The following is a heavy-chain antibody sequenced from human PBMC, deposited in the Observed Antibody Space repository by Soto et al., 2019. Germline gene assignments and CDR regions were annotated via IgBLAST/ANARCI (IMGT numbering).Heavy chain of an antibody. CDR1: GLTFSNFA. CDR3: ATSSSSYFDFDY. D-gene: IGHD6-13*01. J-gene: IGHJ4*02. Sequence: GVSLRLPCAASGLTFSNFAMSWVRQEPGKGLEWVSAISGSGVSTYYADSVKGRFTISRANSKNTLYLQMNSLRAEDTAVYYCATSSSSYFDFDYWGQGTLVTLSS. V-gene: IGHV3-23*01. CDR2: ISGSGVST.